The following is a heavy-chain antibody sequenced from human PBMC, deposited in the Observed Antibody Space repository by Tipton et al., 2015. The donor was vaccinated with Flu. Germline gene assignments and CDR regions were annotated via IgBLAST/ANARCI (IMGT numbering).Heavy chain of an antibody. CDR3: VRDGRTAAAAYYYGMDV. D-gene: IGHD6-13*01. CDR1: GLNFDDYG. Sequence: SLRLSCAASGLNFDDYGMSWVRQSPEKGLEWVSRINSDGSGTVSADFVKGRFTISRDNAKNTLYLQMNGLTAEDTALYYCVRDGRTAAAAYYYGMDVWGRGTTVTVSS. J-gene: IGHJ6*02. V-gene: IGHV3-74*03. CDR2: INSDGSGT.